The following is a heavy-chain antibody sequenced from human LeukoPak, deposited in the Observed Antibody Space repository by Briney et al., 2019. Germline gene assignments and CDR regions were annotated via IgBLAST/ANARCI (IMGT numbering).Heavy chain of an antibody. V-gene: IGHV1-18*01. Sequence: ASVKVSCKASGYTFTYYAITWVRQAPGQGLEWMGWTSTYNDGKNYAQSLQGRITMTTDASTNTAYMELSSLRSDDTAVYYCGAGHPRVDYWGQGTLVTVSS. CDR3: GAGHPRVDY. CDR2: TSTYNDGK. J-gene: IGHJ4*02. CDR1: GYTFTYYA.